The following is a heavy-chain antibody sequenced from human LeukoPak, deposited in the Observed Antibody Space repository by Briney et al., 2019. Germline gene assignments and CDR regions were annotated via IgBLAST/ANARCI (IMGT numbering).Heavy chain of an antibody. V-gene: IGHV3-30*04. D-gene: IGHD6-13*01. CDR2: ISFGGSEK. CDR3: ARSPGPAAVAFDY. Sequence: GGSLRLSCAASGFKFYSYAMHWVRQAPGKGLEWVASISFGGSEKYYRDSVKGRFTISRDNSKNTVSLQMNSLRPEDTAVYYCARSPGPAAVAFDYWGQGTLVTVSS. CDR1: GFKFYSYA. J-gene: IGHJ4*02.